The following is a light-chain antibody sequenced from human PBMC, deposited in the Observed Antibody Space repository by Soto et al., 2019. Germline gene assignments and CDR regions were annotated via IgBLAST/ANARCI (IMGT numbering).Light chain of an antibody. CDR3: QQYYSFPRT. J-gene: IGKJ1*01. Sequence: DIPMTQTQSSLSASVGYRVAVSCRAGQSISRYLNWYQQRPGKAPKLLIYSASTLQSGVPSRFSGSGSGTDFTLTISCLQSEDFATYYCQQYYSFPRTFGQGSKV. V-gene: IGKV1-39*01. CDR1: QSISRY. CDR2: SAS.